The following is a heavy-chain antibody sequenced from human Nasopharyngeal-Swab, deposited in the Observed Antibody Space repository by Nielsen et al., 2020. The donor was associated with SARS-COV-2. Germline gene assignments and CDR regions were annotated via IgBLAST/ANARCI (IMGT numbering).Heavy chain of an antibody. CDR2: IYYSGST. CDR3: ARDGGGYSGYDYPLYYYYYMDV. J-gene: IGHJ6*03. D-gene: IGHD5-12*01. Sequence: WIRQPPGKGLEWIGYIYYSGSTYYNPSLKSRVTISVDTSKNQFSLQLNSVTPEDTAVYYCARDGGGYSGYDYPLYYYYYMDVWGKGTTVTVSS. V-gene: IGHV4-30-4*01.